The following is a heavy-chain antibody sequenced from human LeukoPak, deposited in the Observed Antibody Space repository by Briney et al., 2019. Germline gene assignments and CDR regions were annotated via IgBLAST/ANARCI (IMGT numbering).Heavy chain of an antibody. D-gene: IGHD6-19*01. V-gene: IGHV4-59*08. CDR2: IYDSETT. Sequence: PSETLSLTCTVAGSSISSSYWCWIRQPPEKGLEWIASIYDSETTKYNPSLRSRATISSDTSKNQFSLNISSVTAADTAVYYCARQAYSSGWYTAAYWGQGTMVTVSA. CDR3: ARQAYSSGWYTAAY. CDR1: GSSISSSY. J-gene: IGHJ4*02.